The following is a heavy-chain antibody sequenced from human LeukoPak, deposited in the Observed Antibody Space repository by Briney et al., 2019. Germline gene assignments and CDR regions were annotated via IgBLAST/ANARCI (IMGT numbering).Heavy chain of an antibody. CDR1: GGTFSSYA. Sequence: SVKVSCKASGGTFSSYAISWVRQAPGQGLEWMGGIIPIFGTANYAQKFQGRVTITADDSTSTAYVELSSLRSEDTAVYYCATALYGGNLGAVYFDYWGQGTLVTVSS. CDR2: IIPIFGTA. V-gene: IGHV1-69*13. CDR3: ATALYGGNLGAVYFDY. D-gene: IGHD4-23*01. J-gene: IGHJ4*02.